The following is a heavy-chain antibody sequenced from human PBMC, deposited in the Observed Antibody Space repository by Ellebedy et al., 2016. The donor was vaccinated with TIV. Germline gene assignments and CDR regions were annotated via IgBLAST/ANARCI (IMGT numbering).Heavy chain of an antibody. CDR2: INPNSGGT. J-gene: IGHJ6*02. CDR1: GGTFSSYG. CDR3: ARATLSTAANWEYYGMDV. D-gene: IGHD7-27*01. Sequence: ASVKVSCKASGGTFSSYGINWVRQAPGQGLEWMGWINPNSGGTNYAQKFQGRVTITRDTSASTAFMELSSLRSEDTAVYYCARATLSTAANWEYYGMDVWGQGTTVTVSS. V-gene: IGHV1-8*03.